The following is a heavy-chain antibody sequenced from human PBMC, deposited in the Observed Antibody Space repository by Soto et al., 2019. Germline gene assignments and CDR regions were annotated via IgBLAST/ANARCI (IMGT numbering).Heavy chain of an antibody. D-gene: IGHD3-16*01. CDR2: ISWNSGSI. J-gene: IGHJ5*02. CDR3: AKDNAYIWGSSHNWFDP. CDR1: GFTLDDYA. Sequence: EVQLVESGGGLVQPGRSLRLSCAASGFTLDDYAMHWVRQAPGKGLEWVSGISWNSGSIGYADSVKGRFTISRDNAKNSLYLQMNSLRAEDTALYYCAKDNAYIWGSSHNWFDPWGQGTLVTVSS. V-gene: IGHV3-9*01.